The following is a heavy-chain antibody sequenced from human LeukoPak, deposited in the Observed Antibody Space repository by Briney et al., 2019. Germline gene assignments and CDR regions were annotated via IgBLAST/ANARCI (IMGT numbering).Heavy chain of an antibody. CDR2: IIPILGIA. CDR1: GGTFSSYA. J-gene: IGHJ6*02. D-gene: IGHD3-10*01. Sequence: SVKVSCKASGGTFSSYAISWVRQAPAQGREWMGRIIPILGIANYAQKFQGRVTITADKSTSTAYMELSSLRSEDTAVYYCARYSMVRGVIAYYYVMDVWAQETTVTVSS. V-gene: IGHV1-69*04. CDR3: ARYSMVRGVIAYYYVMDV.